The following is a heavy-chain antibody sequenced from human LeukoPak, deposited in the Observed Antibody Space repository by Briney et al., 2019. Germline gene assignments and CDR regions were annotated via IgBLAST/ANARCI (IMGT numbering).Heavy chain of an antibody. CDR3: AKDSYGSGSYLYGMDV. CDR2: ISWNSGSI. J-gene: IGHJ6*02. V-gene: IGHV3-9*01. Sequence: GGSLRLSCAASGFTFDDYAMHWVRQAPGKGLEWVSGISWNSGSIGYADSVKGRFTISRDNAKNSLYLQMNSLRAEDTALYYCAKDSYGSGSYLYGMDVWGQGTTVTVSS. D-gene: IGHD3-10*01. CDR1: GFTFDDYA.